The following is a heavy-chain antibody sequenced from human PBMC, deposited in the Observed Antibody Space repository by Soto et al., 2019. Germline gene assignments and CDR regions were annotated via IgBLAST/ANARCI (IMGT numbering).Heavy chain of an antibody. V-gene: IGHV1-46*01. Sequence: QVQLMQSGAEVKKPGASVKVSCKASGNTFTNYYIHWVRQAPGQGLEWMGTINPSGGHTTYAQKFRGRVTMTRDTSTSTLYMGLTSLRSEDTAVYYCARGGHVVVVTAAFDYWGQGTLVTVSS. CDR3: ARGGHVVVVTAAFDY. CDR2: INPSGGHT. D-gene: IGHD2-21*02. CDR1: GNTFTNYY. J-gene: IGHJ4*02.